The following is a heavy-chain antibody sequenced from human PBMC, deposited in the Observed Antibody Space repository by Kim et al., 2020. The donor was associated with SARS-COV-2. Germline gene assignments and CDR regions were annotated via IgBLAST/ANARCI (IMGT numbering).Heavy chain of an antibody. V-gene: IGHV4-31*03. D-gene: IGHD3-10*01. Sequence: SETLSLTCTVSGGSISSGGYYWSWIRQHPGKGLEWIGYIYYSGSTYYNPSLKSRVTISVDTSKNQFSLKLSSVTAADTAVYYCARDQTYYYGSGSLNWFDPWGQGTLVTVSS. J-gene: IGHJ5*02. CDR1: GGSISSGGYY. CDR3: ARDQTYYYGSGSLNWFDP. CDR2: IYYSGST.